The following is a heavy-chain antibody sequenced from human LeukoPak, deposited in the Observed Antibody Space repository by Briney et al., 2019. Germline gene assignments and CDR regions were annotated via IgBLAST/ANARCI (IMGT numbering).Heavy chain of an antibody. CDR3: ARSTSSSWYSVSDAFDI. CDR1: GFTFSSYW. Sequence: PGGSLRLSCAASGFTFSSYWMSWVRQAPGKGLEWVANIKQDGSEKYYVDSVKGRFTISRDNAKNSLYLRMNSLRAEDTAVYYCARSTSSSWYSVSDAFDIWGQGTMVTVSS. J-gene: IGHJ3*02. CDR2: IKQDGSEK. D-gene: IGHD6-13*01. V-gene: IGHV3-7*01.